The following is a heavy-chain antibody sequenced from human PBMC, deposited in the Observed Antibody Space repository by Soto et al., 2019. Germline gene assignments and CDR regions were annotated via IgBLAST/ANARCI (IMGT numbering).Heavy chain of an antibody. V-gene: IGHV3-30-3*01. J-gene: IGHJ4*02. CDR2: ISYDGSNK. CDR3: ASQSVTTYNIGNFPY. D-gene: IGHD4-17*01. CDR1: GFTFNSYA. Sequence: QVQLVESGGGVVQPGRSLRLSCAASGFTFNSYAMHWVRQAPGKGLEWVAVISYDGSNKYYADSVKGRFTISRDNSKNTLYLQMNSLRPDDTAVYYCASQSVTTYNIGNFPYWGQGTLVTVSS.